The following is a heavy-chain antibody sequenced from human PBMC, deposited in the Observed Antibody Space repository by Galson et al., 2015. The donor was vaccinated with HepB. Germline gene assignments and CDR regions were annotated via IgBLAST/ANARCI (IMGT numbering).Heavy chain of an antibody. V-gene: IGHV4-4*02. J-gene: IGHJ5*02. Sequence: SETLSLTCAVSGGSISSSNWWSWVRQPPGKGLEWIGEIYHSGSTNYNPSLKSRVTISVDKSKNQFSLKLSSVTAADTAVYYCARRFLGNGIAARRLPARGFDPWGQGTLVTVSS. CDR3: ARRFLGNGIAARRLPARGFDP. CDR1: GGSISSSNW. D-gene: IGHD6-6*01. CDR2: IYHSGST.